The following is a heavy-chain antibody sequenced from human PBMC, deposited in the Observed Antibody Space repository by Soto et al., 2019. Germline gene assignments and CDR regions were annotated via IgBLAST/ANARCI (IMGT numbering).Heavy chain of an antibody. CDR2: IYYSGST. D-gene: IGHD3-3*01. J-gene: IGHJ6*02. CDR3: ARDSGYDFAYYYGMDV. Sequence: SETLSLTCTVSGGSISSYYWSWSRQPPGKGLEWIGYIYYSGSTNYNPSLKSRVTISVDTSKNQFSLKLSSVTAADTAVYYCARDSGYDFAYYYGMDVWGQGTTVTVSS. V-gene: IGHV4-59*01. CDR1: GGSISSYY.